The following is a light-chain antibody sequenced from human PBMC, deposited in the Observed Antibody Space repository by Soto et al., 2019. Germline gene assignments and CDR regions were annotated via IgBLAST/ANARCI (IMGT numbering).Light chain of an antibody. CDR3: CSYAGSSTWV. CDR2: EVS. Sequence: QSALTQPASVSGSPGQSITISCTGTSSDVGSYNLVSWYQQHPGKAPKVMIYEVSKRPSGVSNRFSGSKSGNTASLTISGLQAEDEADYYCCSYAGSSTWVFRGGTKVTVL. V-gene: IGLV2-23*02. J-gene: IGLJ3*02. CDR1: SSDVGSYNL.